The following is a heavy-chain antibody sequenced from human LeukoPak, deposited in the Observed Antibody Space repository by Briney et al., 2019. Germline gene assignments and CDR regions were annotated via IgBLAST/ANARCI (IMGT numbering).Heavy chain of an antibody. D-gene: IGHD2-2*02. CDR3: AREECRSTSCYKEWFDP. CDR1: GGTFSSYA. V-gene: IGHV1-18*01. Sequence: GASVKVSCKASGGTFSSYAISWVRQAPGQGLEWMGWISAYNGNTNYAQKLQGRVTMTTDTSTSTAYMELRSLRSDDTAVYYCAREECRSTSCYKEWFDPWGQGTLVTVSS. CDR2: ISAYNGNT. J-gene: IGHJ5*02.